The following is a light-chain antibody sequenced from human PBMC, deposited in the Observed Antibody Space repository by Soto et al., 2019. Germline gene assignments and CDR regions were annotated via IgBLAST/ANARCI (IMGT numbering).Light chain of an antibody. CDR2: GND. Sequence: QSVLTQPPSASGTPGLRVTISCSGSSSNIGGNTVNWYQQLPGTAPKLLIYGNDQRPSGVPDRFSGSKSGTSASLAISGLQSEDEADYYCAAWDDSLNAFVFGTGTKVTVL. CDR3: AAWDDSLNAFV. J-gene: IGLJ1*01. CDR1: SSNIGGNT. V-gene: IGLV1-44*01.